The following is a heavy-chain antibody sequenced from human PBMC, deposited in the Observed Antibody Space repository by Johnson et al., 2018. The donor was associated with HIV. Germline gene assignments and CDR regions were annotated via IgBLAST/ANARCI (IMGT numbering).Heavy chain of an antibody. CDR1: GFTFSRFW. CDR3: ARAHLLFPKNAFDI. Sequence: VQLVESGGGLVQPGGSLRLSCTGSGFTFSRFWLSWVRQAPGKGLEWLANINLDGSERFYVDSVKGRFTISRDNVNKLGYLLMNSLGVEDTAFYYCARAHLLFPKNAFDIWGQGTMVTVSS. D-gene: IGHD3-10*02. V-gene: IGHV3-7*01. J-gene: IGHJ3*02. CDR2: INLDGSER.